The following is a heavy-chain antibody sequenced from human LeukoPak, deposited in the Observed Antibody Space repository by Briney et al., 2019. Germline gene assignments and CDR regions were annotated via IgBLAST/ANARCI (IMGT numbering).Heavy chain of an antibody. D-gene: IGHD1-1*01. V-gene: IGHV1-18*01. CDR2: ISGDNGNT. J-gene: IGHJ6*03. CDR3: ARDGNYFYYMDV. Sequence: GASVKVSCKASRYTFRNYGINWVRQAPGQGLEWMGWISGDNGNTNYAQKVQGRVTMTRDTSTSTAYMELRSLRSDDTAVYYCARDGNYFYYMDVWGKGTTVTVSS. CDR1: RYTFRNYG.